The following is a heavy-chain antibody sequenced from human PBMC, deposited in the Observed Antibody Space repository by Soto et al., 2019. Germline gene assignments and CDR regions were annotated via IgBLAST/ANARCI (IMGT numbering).Heavy chain of an antibody. CDR1: GGTFSSYA. CDR2: IIPIFGTA. V-gene: IGHV1-69*13. D-gene: IGHD1-1*01. J-gene: IGHJ6*02. CDR3: ARVGVVSTGTTTDPRYYYGMDV. Sequence: GASVKVSCKASGGTFSSYAISWVRQAPGQGLEWMGGIIPIFGTANYAQKFQGRVTITADESTSTAYMELSSLRSEDTAVYYCARVGVVSTGTTTDPRYYYGMDVWGQGTTVTVSS.